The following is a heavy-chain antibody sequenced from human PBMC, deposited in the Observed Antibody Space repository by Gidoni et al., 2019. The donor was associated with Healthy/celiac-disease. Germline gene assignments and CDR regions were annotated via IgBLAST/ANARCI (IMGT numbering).Heavy chain of an antibody. Sequence: QVQLVESGGGLVKPGGSVRRSCAASGFTFSDYYMSWIRQAPGKGLEWVSYISSSSSYTNYADSVKGRFTISRGNAKNSLYLQMNSLRAEDTAVYYCARERADYYGSGSYYHLDSWGQGTLVTVSS. CDR2: ISSSSSYT. CDR3: ARERADYYGSGSYYHLDS. CDR1: GFTFSDYY. J-gene: IGHJ4*02. V-gene: IGHV3-11*06. D-gene: IGHD3-10*01.